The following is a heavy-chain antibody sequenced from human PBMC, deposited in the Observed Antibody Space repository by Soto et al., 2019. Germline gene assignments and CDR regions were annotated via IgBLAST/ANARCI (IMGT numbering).Heavy chain of an antibody. CDR1: GYTFTGYY. J-gene: IGHJ3*02. Sequence: QVQLVQSGAEVKKPGASVKVSCKASGYTFTGYYMHWVRQAPGQGLEWMGWINPNSGGTNYAQKAQGWVTMTSDTSISTAYMELSRLRSDDTAVYYCARGNIVVVPATKEQLAGVGDAFDIWGQGTMVTVSS. D-gene: IGHD2-2*01. V-gene: IGHV1-2*04. CDR3: ARGNIVVVPATKEQLAGVGDAFDI. CDR2: INPNSGGT.